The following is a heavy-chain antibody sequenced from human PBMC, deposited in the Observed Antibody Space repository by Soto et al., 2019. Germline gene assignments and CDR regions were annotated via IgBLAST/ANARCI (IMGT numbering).Heavy chain of an antibody. CDR2: INHSGST. CDR1: GGSFSGYY. Sequence: QVQLQQWGAGLLKPSETLSLTCAVYGGSFSGYYWSWIRQPPGKGLEWIGEINHSGSTNYNPSLKRRVTISVDTSKKQFSLTLSSVTAADTAVYYCARVIQLLRANVRYSSGWYFDYWGQGTLVTVSS. J-gene: IGHJ4*02. V-gene: IGHV4-34*01. D-gene: IGHD6-19*01. CDR3: ARVIQLLRANVRYSSGWYFDY.